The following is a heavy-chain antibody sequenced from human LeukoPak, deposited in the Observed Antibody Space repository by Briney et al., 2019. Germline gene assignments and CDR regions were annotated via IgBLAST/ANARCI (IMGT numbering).Heavy chain of an antibody. J-gene: IGHJ4*02. Sequence: PGGSLRLSCAASGFTFSSYAMSWVRPAPGKGLEWVSAISGSGGSTYYADSVKGRFTISRDNSKNTLYLQMNSLRAEDTAVYYCAKDRGSGYHYFDYWGQGTLVTVSS. CDR1: GFTFSSYA. CDR3: AKDRGSGYHYFDY. V-gene: IGHV3-23*01. CDR2: ISGSGGST. D-gene: IGHD3-22*01.